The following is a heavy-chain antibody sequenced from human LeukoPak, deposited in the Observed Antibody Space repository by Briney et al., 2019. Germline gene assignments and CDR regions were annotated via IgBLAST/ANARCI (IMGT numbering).Heavy chain of an antibody. Sequence: GGSLRLSCAASGFTFGDYGMSWVRHAPGKGLEWVSGISWNSGSIGYADSVKGRFTISRDNAKNSLYLQMNSLRAEDMALYYCAKGAAAGLNYYFDYWGQGTLVTVSS. V-gene: IGHV3-9*03. CDR1: GFTFGDYG. CDR2: ISWNSGSI. D-gene: IGHD6-13*01. CDR3: AKGAAAGLNYYFDY. J-gene: IGHJ4*02.